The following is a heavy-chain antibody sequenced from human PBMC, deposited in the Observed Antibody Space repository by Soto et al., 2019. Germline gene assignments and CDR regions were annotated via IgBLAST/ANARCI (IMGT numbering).Heavy chain of an antibody. CDR1: GGSLSGYY. J-gene: IGHJ5*02. CDR2: INHSGST. V-gene: IGHV4-34*01. Sequence: QVQLQQWGAGLLKPSETLSRTCAVYGGSLSGYYWSWIRQPPGKGPEWIGEINHSGSTNYNPSLESRVPISVDTAKNQFPLKLNSVTAADTAVYYCARGRFDPWGQGTLVTVSS. CDR3: ARGRFDP.